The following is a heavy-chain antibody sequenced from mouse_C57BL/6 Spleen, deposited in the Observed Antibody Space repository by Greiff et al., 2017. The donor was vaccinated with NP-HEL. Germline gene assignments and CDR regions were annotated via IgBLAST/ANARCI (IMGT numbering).Heavy chain of an antibody. CDR1: GYTFTSYW. V-gene: IGHV1-64*01. CDR2: IHPNSGST. Sequence: VQLQQPGAELVKPGASVKLSCKASGYTFTSYWMHWVKQRPGQGLEWIGMIHPNSGSTNYNEKFKSKATLTVDKSSSTAYMQLSSLTSEDSAVYYCARLADYYAMDYWGQGTSVTVSS. CDR3: ARLADYYAMDY. J-gene: IGHJ4*01.